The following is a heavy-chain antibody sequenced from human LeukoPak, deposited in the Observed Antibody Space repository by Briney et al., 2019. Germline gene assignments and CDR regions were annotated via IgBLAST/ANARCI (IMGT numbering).Heavy chain of an antibody. CDR2: IYYSGST. V-gene: IGHV4-39*01. J-gene: IGHJ4*02. D-gene: IGHD6-13*01. CDR1: GASFSSSTYY. Sequence: SETLSLTCTVSGASFSSSTYYWGWIRQPPGKGLEWIGSIYYSGSTYYNPSLKSLVTMSVDASKNQLSLKLSSVTAADTAVYYCARHAGGISATGTRPFDYWGQGTLVTVSS. CDR3: ARHAGGISATGTRPFDY.